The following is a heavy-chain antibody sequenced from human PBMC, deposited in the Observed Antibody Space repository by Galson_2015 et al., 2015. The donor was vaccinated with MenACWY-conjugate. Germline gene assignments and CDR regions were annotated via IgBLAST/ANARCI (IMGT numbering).Heavy chain of an antibody. CDR1: GGSISSSSYY. D-gene: IGHD4-17*01. CDR3: ASSVYYGDYYFDY. Sequence: ETLSLTCTVSGGSISSSSYYWGWIRQPPGKGLEWIGCIYYSGSTYYNPSLKSRVTISVDTSKNQFSLKLSSVTAADTAVYYCASSVYYGDYYFDYWGQGTLVTVSS. V-gene: IGHV4-39*01. J-gene: IGHJ4*02. CDR2: IYYSGST.